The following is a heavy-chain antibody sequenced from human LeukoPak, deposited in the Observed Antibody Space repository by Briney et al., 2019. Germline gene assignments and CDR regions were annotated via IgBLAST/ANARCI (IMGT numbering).Heavy chain of an antibody. CDR3: AAMRLIRYCSSTSCFVNWFDP. CDR2: IIPILGIA. CDR1: GGTFSSYA. Sequence: SVKVSCKASGGTFSSYAISWVRQAPGQGLEWMGRIIPILGIANYAQKFQGRVTITADKSTSTAYMELSSLRSEDTAVYYCAAMRLIRYCSSTSCFVNWFDPWGQGTLVTVSS. D-gene: IGHD2-2*01. V-gene: IGHV1-69*04. J-gene: IGHJ5*02.